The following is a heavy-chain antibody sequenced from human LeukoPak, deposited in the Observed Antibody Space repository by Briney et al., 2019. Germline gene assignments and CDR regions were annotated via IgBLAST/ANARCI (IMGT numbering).Heavy chain of an antibody. CDR1: GFTFSSYA. CDR3: AKDDYSSSWYLGIDGA. V-gene: IGHV3-23*01. CDR2: ISGSGGST. J-gene: IGHJ5*02. D-gene: IGHD6-13*01. Sequence: PGGSLRLSCAASGFTFSSYAMSWVRQAPGKGLEWVSSISGSGGSTYYADSVKGRFTISRDNSKNTLYLQMNSLRAEDTAVYYSAKDDYSSSWYLGIDGAWGQGTLVTVSS.